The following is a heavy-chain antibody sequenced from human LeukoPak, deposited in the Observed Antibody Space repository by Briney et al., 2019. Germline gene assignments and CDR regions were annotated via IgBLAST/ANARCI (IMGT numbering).Heavy chain of an antibody. J-gene: IGHJ4*02. CDR1: GFTFSSYG. D-gene: IGHD6-19*01. Sequence: GGSLRLSCAASGFTFSSYGMSWVRQAPGKGLEWVPAISGSGGSTYYADSVKGRFTISRDNSKNTLYLQMNSLRAEDTAVYYCARVPHSSGWYGGFDYWGQGTLVTVSS. CDR2: ISGSGGST. V-gene: IGHV3-23*01. CDR3: ARVPHSSGWYGGFDY.